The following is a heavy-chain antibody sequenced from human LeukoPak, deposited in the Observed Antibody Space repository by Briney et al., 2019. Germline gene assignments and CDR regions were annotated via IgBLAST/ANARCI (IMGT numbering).Heavy chain of an antibody. J-gene: IGHJ5*02. D-gene: IGHD2-15*01. CDR1: GGSFSGYY. V-gene: IGHV4-34*01. CDR2: IYYGGST. Sequence: SETLSLTCAVYGGSFSGYYWGWIRQPPGKGLEWIGSIYYGGSTYYNPSLKSRVTISVDTSMNQFSLKLSFVTTADTAVYYCARALGYCSGGSCTRGYNWFDPWGQGTLVTVPS. CDR3: ARALGYCSGGSCTRGYNWFDP.